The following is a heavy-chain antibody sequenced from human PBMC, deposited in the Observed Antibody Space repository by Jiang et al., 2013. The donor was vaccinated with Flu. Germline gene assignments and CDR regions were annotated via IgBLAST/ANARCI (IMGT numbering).Heavy chain of an antibody. D-gene: IGHD3-16*01. Sequence: LLKPSETLSLTCTVSGGSISSYYWSWIRQPPGKGLEWIGYIYYSGSTNYNPSLKSRVTISVDTSKNQFSLKLSSVTAADTAVYYCARQSRGSPRLSYWYFDLWGRGTLVTVSS. V-gene: IGHV4-59*01. CDR2: IYYSGST. CDR1: GGSISSYY. CDR3: ARQSRGSPRLSYWYFDL. J-gene: IGHJ2*01.